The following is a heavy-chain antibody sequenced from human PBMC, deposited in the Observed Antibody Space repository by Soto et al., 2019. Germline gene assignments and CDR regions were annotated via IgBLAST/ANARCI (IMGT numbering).Heavy chain of an antibody. V-gene: IGHV3-48*03. Sequence: GWSLRLSCAASGFTFSSYEMNWVRQAPGKXLEWVSYISSSGSTIYYADSVKGRFTISRDNAKNSLYLQMNSLRAEDTAVYYCARDPPGYYYDSKIAFDYWGQGILVTVSS. J-gene: IGHJ4*02. CDR3: ARDPPGYYYDSKIAFDY. CDR1: GFTFSSYE. CDR2: ISSSGSTI. D-gene: IGHD3-22*01.